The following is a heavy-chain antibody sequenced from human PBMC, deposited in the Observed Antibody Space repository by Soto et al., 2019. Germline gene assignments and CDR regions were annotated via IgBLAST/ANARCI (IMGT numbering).Heavy chain of an antibody. D-gene: IGHD1-26*01. Sequence: QITLKESGPTLVKPTQTLTLTCTFSGFSLSTSGVGVGWIRQPPGKALEWLALIYWDDDKRYSPYLKSRLTITNDHTKNQVVLTMTNMDPVDTATYYCAHRRSGSYCFDYRGQGTLVTVSS. CDR1: GFSLSTSGVG. J-gene: IGHJ4*02. V-gene: IGHV2-5*02. CDR3: AHRRSGSYCFDY. CDR2: IYWDDDK.